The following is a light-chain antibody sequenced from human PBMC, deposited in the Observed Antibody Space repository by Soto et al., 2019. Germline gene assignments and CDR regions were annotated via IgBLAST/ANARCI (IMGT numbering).Light chain of an antibody. J-gene: IGKJ2*01. V-gene: IGKV3-20*01. CDR2: GAS. Sequence: EIVLTQSPGTLSLSPGERATLSCGASQSVSSRDLGWYQQKPGQAPRLLIYGASSRATGIPDRFSGSGSGTDLTLSISRLEPEDFAVYYCHHYGSSHLYTFGQGTKLEIK. CDR1: QSVSSRD. CDR3: HHYGSSHLYT.